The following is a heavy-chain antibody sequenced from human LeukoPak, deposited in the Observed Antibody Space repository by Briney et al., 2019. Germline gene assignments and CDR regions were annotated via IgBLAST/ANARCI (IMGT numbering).Heavy chain of an antibody. J-gene: IGHJ4*02. V-gene: IGHV3-13*01. CDR3: AREGSGSYFDY. Sequence: GSLRLSCAASGFTFSSYDMHWVRQATGKGLEWVSAIGTAGDTYYPGSVKGRFTISRENAKNSLYLQMNSLRVGDTAVYYCAREGSGSYFDYWGQGTLVTVSS. CDR1: GFTFSSYD. CDR2: IGTAGDT. D-gene: IGHD3-10*01.